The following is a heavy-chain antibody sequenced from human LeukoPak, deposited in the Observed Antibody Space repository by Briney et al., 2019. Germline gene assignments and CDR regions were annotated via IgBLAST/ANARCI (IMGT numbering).Heavy chain of an antibody. CDR3: AKDTRMGATTAYDY. Sequence: GGSLRLSCAASGFTVSSNYMSWVRQAPGKGLEWVSTISGSSGSTYYADSVKGRFTISRDNSKNTLYLQMNSLRAEDTAIYYCAKDTRMGATTAYDYWGQGTLVTVSS. CDR2: ISGSSGST. J-gene: IGHJ4*02. V-gene: IGHV3-23*01. D-gene: IGHD1-26*01. CDR1: GFTVSSNY.